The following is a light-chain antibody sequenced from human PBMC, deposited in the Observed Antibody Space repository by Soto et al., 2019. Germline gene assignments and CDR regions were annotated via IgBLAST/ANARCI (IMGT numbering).Light chain of an antibody. CDR2: DAS. CDR3: QQRSTT. J-gene: IGKJ1*01. CDR1: QSVSSY. Sequence: EIVLTQSPATLSLSPGERATLSCRASQSVSSYLAWYQQKPGQAPRLLIYDASNRATGIPARFSGSGSGTDFTLTISSLEPEDFAVYYCQQRSTTFGQGTKGDIK. V-gene: IGKV3-11*01.